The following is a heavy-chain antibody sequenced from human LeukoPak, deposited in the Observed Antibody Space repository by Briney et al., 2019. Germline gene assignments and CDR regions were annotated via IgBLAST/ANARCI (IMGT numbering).Heavy chain of an antibody. CDR1: GFTFSDCS. J-gene: IGHJ4*02. CDR2: ISSGGTYT. D-gene: IGHD6-6*01. Sequence: KPGGSLRLSCAASGFTFSDCSMNWFRQAPGKGLEWVSSISSGGTYTYYADSLQGRFTISRDNAKNTLYLQMNSLRAEDTAVYYCAGSSSLHYWGQGTLVTVSS. CDR3: AGSSSLHY. V-gene: IGHV3-21*01.